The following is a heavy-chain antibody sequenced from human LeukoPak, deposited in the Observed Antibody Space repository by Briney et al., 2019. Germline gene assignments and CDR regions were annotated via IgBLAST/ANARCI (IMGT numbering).Heavy chain of an antibody. Sequence: PGGSLRLSSAASGFILSTHGMHWVRQAPGKGLEWVAGMWYDGSREDYADSVKGRFTISRDMSKNTLNLQMNSLRVEDTAMFYCARDLSFGSLDFRGQGTLVTVSS. V-gene: IGHV3-33*01. J-gene: IGHJ4*02. D-gene: IGHD1-26*01. CDR3: ARDLSFGSLDF. CDR2: MWYDGSRE. CDR1: GFILSTHG.